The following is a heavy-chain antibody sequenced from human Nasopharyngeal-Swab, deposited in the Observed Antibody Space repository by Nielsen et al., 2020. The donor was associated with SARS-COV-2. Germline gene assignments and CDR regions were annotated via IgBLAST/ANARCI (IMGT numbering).Heavy chain of an antibody. CDR1: GYTFTTYA. V-gene: IGHV1-3*01. CDR3: ARDRRDYDIYYGMDI. D-gene: IGHD3-9*01. CDR2: INAGNGNT. Sequence: VKVSCKASGYTFTTYAIHWVRQAPGQRLEWMGWINAGNGNTKYSQKFQGRVTIARDTLASTAYMELSSLRSEDTAVYYCARDRRDYDIYYGMDIWGQGTTVTVSS. J-gene: IGHJ6*02.